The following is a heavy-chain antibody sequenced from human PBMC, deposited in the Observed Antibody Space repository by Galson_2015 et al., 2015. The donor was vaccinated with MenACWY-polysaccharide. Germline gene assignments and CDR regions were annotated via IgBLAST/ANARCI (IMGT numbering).Heavy chain of an antibody. CDR2: IIPVLGTP. Sequence: SVKVSCKASGGDFTTYAFTWVRQAPGQGFEWVGRIIPVLGTPNYAQKFQGRGTITSDTSTKTVYMELSSLRSEDTAFYYCARVSCRGNICFFAHWGQGTLVTVSS. V-gene: IGHV1-69*04. CDR1: GGDFTTYA. CDR3: ARVSCRGNICFFAH. D-gene: IGHD2-15*01. J-gene: IGHJ5*02.